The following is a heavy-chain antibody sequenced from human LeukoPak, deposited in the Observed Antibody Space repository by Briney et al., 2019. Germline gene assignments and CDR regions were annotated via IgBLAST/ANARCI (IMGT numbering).Heavy chain of an antibody. D-gene: IGHD3-22*01. CDR3: ARQPYYYDSSGYYLDAFDI. V-gene: IGHV4-61*05. CDR1: GGSISSSSYY. J-gene: IGHJ3*02. Sequence: PSETLSLTCTVSGGSISSSSYYWSWIRQPPGKGLEWIGYIYYSGSTNYNPSLKSRVTISVDTSKNQFSLKLSSVTAADTAVYYCARQPYYYDSSGYYLDAFDIWGQGTMVTVSS. CDR2: IYYSGST.